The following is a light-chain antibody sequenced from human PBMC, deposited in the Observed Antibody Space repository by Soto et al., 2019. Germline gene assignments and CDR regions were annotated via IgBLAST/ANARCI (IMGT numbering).Light chain of an antibody. CDR1: QSISSW. Sequence: DIQMTQSPSTLAASVGYIFSITSRASQSISSWLAWYQQKPGKAPKLLIYAASTLQSGVPSRFSGSGSGTDFTLTIRSLQPEDFATYYCQQLNSYPITFGQGTRLEIK. V-gene: IGKV1-5*01. CDR2: AAS. J-gene: IGKJ5*01. CDR3: QQLNSYPIT.